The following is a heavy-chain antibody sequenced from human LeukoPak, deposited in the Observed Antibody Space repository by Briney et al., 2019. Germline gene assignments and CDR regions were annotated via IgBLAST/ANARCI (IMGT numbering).Heavy chain of an antibody. CDR1: GGSFSGYY. CDR3: ARVDIVVVPARNAFDI. J-gene: IGHJ3*02. CDR2: INHSGST. D-gene: IGHD2-2*03. Sequence: SETLSLTCAVYGGSFSGYYWSWIRPPPGKGLEWIGEINHSGSTNYNPSLKSRVTISVDTSKNQFSLKLSSVTAADTAVYYCARVDIVVVPARNAFDIWGQGTMVTVSS. V-gene: IGHV4-34*01.